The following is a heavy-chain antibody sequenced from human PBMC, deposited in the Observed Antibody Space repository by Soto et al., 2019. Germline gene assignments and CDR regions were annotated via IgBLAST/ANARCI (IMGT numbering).Heavy chain of an antibody. CDR2: ITSGSSTI. CDR1: GFTFNRYS. J-gene: IGHJ6*02. Sequence: GGSLRLSCAASGFTFNRYSMNWVRQAPGKGLDWVSYITSGSSTIYYADSVKGRFTISRDNAENSLYLQMNSLRDEDTAVYYCLRDNYSDIVTGYRDSGMDAWGPATTVTV. D-gene: IGHD3-9*01. CDR3: LRDNYSDIVTGYRDSGMDA. V-gene: IGHV3-48*02.